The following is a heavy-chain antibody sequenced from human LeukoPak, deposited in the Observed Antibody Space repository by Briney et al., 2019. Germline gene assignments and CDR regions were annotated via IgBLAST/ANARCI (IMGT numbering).Heavy chain of an antibody. Sequence: GGSLRLSCAASGFTFSGSSMSWVRQAPGKGLVWVSRVNSDGSNTIYADSVKGRFTISRDNAKNTLYLQMNSLRAEDTAVYYCATSYFGSVYWGQGTLVTVSS. CDR3: ATSYFGSVY. V-gene: IGHV3-74*01. D-gene: IGHD3-10*01. CDR2: VNSDGSNT. J-gene: IGHJ4*02. CDR1: GFTFSGSS.